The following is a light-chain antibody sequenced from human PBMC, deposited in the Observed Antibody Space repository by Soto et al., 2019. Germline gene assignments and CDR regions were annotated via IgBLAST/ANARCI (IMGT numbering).Light chain of an antibody. Sequence: DIQMTQSPSSLSAFVGDRVTITCRASQSISNYLHWYQQKPGKAPKLLIFAASSLQSGVPSRFSGSGSGTDFALTISSLQPEDFATYYCQQGYNTPTFGQGTKVDIK. J-gene: IGKJ1*01. CDR1: QSISNY. CDR2: AAS. V-gene: IGKV1-39*01. CDR3: QQGYNTPT.